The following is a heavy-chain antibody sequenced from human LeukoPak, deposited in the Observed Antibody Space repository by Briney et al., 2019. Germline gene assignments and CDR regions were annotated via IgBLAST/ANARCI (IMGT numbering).Heavy chain of an antibody. V-gene: IGHV3-23*01. D-gene: IGHD3-3*01. J-gene: IGHJ6*04. CDR2: ISGSGGST. CDR1: GFTFSSYA. CDR3: AKDWSQVGSFMDV. Sequence: GGSLRLSCAASGFTFSSYAMSWVRQAPGKGLEWVSAISGSGGSTYYADSVKGRFTISRDNSKNTLYLQMNSLRAEDTVVYYCAKDWSQVGSFMDVWGKGTTVTVSS.